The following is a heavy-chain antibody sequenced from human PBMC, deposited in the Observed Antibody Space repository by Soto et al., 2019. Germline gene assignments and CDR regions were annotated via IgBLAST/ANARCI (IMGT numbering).Heavy chain of an antibody. V-gene: IGHV3-53*01. Sequence: LRLSCAASGFTVSSNYMSWVRQAPGKGLEWVSVIYSGGSTYYADSVKGRFTISRDNSKNTLYLQMNSLRAEDTAVYYCARLMGSYYYYGMDVWGQGTTVTVSS. CDR2: IYSGGST. CDR1: GFTVSSNY. CDR3: ARLMGSYYYYGMDV. J-gene: IGHJ6*02. D-gene: IGHD2-15*01.